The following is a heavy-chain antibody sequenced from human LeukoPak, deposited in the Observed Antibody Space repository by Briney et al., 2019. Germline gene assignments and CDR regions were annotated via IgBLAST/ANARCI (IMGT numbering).Heavy chain of an antibody. CDR3: ARSYGSGSYWVGY. J-gene: IGHJ4*02. CDR1: GYTFTSYD. Sequence: ASVKVSCKASGYTFTSYDINWVRQATGQGLEWMGWMNPNSGNTGYAQKFQGRVTMTRDTSIRTAYMELSRLRSDDTAMYYCARSYGSGSYWVGYWGQGTLVTVSS. D-gene: IGHD3-10*01. V-gene: IGHV1-8*01. CDR2: MNPNSGNT.